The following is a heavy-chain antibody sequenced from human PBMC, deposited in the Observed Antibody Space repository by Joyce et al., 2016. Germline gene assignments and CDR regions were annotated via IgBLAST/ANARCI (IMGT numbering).Heavy chain of an antibody. J-gene: IGHJ4*02. D-gene: IGHD2-15*01. CDR2: ISSSSSTI. CDR1: GFTFSSYN. V-gene: IGHV3-48*02. Sequence: EVQLVESGGGLVQPGGSLRLSCIFSGFTFSSYNMEWVRQAPGKGREWVSHISSSSSTIYYAESGQGRFTISRDNAKNSLYLQMDSLRDEDTAVYYCARVDCSGHNCFTPQYWGQGTLVTVSS. CDR3: ARVDCSGHNCFTPQY.